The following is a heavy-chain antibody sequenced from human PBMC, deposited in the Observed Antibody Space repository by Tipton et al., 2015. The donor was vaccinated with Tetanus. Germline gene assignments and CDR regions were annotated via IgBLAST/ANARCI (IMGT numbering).Heavy chain of an antibody. CDR1: GFPFSDYS. D-gene: IGHD7-27*01. V-gene: IGHV3-48*02. CDR3: ARGSGAMDS. J-gene: IGHJ5*01. Sequence: SLRLSCVVSGFPFSDYSMNWVRQAPGKGLEWVSCINARTNTIYYADSVKGRFTISRDNAKNSLYLQMNSLRDDDTALYYCARGSGAMDSWGQGTLVTVSS. CDR2: INARTNTI.